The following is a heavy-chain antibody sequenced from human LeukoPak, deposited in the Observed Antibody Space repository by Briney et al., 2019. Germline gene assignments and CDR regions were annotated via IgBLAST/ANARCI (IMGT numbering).Heavy chain of an antibody. CDR2: ISYDGSNK. J-gene: IGHJ3*02. CDR3: ARGPYYYDSSGYYYLYDAFDI. D-gene: IGHD3-22*01. CDR1: GFTFSSYA. V-gene: IGHV3-30-3*01. Sequence: GGSLRLSCAASGFTFSSYAMHWVRQAPGKGLEWVAVISYDGSNKYYADSVKGRFTISRDNSKNTLYLQMNSLRAEDTAVYYCARGPYYYDSSGYYYLYDAFDIWGQGTMVTVSS.